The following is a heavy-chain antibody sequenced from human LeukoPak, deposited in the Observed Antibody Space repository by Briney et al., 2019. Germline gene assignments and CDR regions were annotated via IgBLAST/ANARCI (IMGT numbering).Heavy chain of an antibody. J-gene: IGHJ4*02. CDR1: GFPFSTYA. D-gene: IGHD6-6*01. CDR2: FTGGEGIT. V-gene: IGHV3-23*01. CDR3: AKATSIAARLTPFDY. Sequence: GGSLKLSCAPSGFPFSTYAMSWVRQAPGKGLEWVSTFTGGEGITHYADSVKGRFTISRDNSKNTLYLQMNSLRSEDTAVYYCAKATSIAARLTPFDYWGQGTLVTVSS.